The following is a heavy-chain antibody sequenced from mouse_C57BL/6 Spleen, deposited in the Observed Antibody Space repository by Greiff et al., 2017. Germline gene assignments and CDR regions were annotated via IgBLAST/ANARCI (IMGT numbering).Heavy chain of an antibody. CDR3: ARGGLRGPFAY. CDR1: GYTFTSYW. Sequence: QVHVKQPGAELVRPGSSVKLSCKASGYTFTSYWMDWVKQRPGQGLEWIGNIYPSDSETHYNQKFKDKATLTVDKSSSTAYMQLSSLTSEDSAVYYCARGGLRGPFAYWGQGTLVTVSA. J-gene: IGHJ3*01. D-gene: IGHD3-1*01. CDR2: IYPSDSET. V-gene: IGHV1-61*01.